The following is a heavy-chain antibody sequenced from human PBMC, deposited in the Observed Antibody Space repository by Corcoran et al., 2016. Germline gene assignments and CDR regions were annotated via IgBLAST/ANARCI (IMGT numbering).Heavy chain of an antibody. CDR3: ARGDRSTSRIGCMDV. J-gene: IGHJ6*02. CDR1: GFTFSSYD. V-gene: IGHV3-13*01. Sequence: EVQLVESGGGLVQPGGSLRLSCAASGFTFSSYDMHWVRQATGKGLEWVSAIGTAGDTYYPGSVKGRFTISRENAKNSLYLQMKSLSAGDKAVYSCARGDRSTSRIGCMDVWGQGTTVTVSS. CDR2: IGTAGDT. D-gene: IGHD2-2*01.